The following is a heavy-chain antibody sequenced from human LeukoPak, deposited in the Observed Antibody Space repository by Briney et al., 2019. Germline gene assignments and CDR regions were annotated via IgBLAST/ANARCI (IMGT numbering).Heavy chain of an antibody. Sequence: GGSLRLSCAASGFTFRTYWLSWVRQAPGKGLEWVANIKQDGNEKYYVDSVKGRFTISRDNAKNSLDLQMNSLRAEDTAVYYCARDTLGEGEDANYAVYYFDYWGQGTPVTVSS. CDR2: IKQDGNEK. J-gene: IGHJ4*02. CDR1: GFTFRTYW. V-gene: IGHV3-7*01. CDR3: ARDTLGEGEDANYAVYYFDY. D-gene: IGHD4/OR15-4a*01.